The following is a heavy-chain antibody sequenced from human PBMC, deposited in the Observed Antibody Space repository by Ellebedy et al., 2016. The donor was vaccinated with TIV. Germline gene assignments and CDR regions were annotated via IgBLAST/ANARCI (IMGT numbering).Heavy chain of an antibody. CDR3: ASFAWSSSGYEQT. Sequence: AASVKVTCKASGDTFTRYGFNWVRQAPGQGLDWMGWIGAYNGNTNYAQKLQGRVTMTTDTSTSTAYMELRNLISDDTAVYYGASFAWSSSGYEQTWGQGTLVTVSS. D-gene: IGHD3-22*01. CDR1: GDTFTRYG. V-gene: IGHV1-18*04. CDR2: IGAYNGNT. J-gene: IGHJ5*02.